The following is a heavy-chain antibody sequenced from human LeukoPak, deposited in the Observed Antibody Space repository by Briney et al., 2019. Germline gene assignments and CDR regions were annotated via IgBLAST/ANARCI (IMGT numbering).Heavy chain of an antibody. D-gene: IGHD3-10*01. V-gene: IGHV4-59*02. Sequence: PSETLSLTCTVSGGSVSSDYWSWVRQPPGKGLEWIGHIQNTGTTNYNPSLKRRVTISVDTSKNQFSLKLNSVTAADTAVYYCARVRGLGLFDYWGQGTLVTVSS. CDR1: GGSVSSDY. CDR3: ARVRGLGLFDY. J-gene: IGHJ4*02. CDR2: IQNTGTT.